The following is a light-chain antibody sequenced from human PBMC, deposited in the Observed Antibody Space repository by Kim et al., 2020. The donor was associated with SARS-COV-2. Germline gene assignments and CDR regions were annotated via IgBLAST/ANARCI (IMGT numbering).Light chain of an antibody. V-gene: IGLV2-8*01. J-gene: IGLJ3*02. Sequence: HSVTISCTGPSSDVGGYNYVSWYQQHPGKAPKLMIYEVSKRPSGVPDRFSGSKSGNTASLTVSGLQAEDEADYYCSSYAGSNNLVFGGGTQLTVL. CDR3: SSYAGSNNLV. CDR2: EVS. CDR1: SSDVGGYNY.